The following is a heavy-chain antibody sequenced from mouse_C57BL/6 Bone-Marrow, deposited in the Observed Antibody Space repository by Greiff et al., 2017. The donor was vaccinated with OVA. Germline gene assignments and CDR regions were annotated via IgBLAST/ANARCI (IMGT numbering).Heavy chain of an antibody. CDR2: IYPRSGNT. Sequence: QVQLKQPGAELVMPGASVKLSCKASGYTFTSYGISWVKQRTGQGLEWIGEIYPRSGNTYYNEKFKGKATLTADKSSSTAYMELRSLTSEDSAVYFCARELLSDPFAYWGQGTLVTVSA. V-gene: IGHV1-81*01. CDR3: ARELLSDPFAY. CDR1: GYTFTSYG. J-gene: IGHJ3*01.